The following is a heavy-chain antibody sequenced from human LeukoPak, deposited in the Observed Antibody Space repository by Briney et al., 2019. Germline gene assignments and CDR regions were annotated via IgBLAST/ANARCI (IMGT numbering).Heavy chain of an antibody. D-gene: IGHD4-17*01. Sequence: PSESLSLTWTVAGGSVGISSDYWGWIRQPPGKGLEWIGSITYSGSTYYNQSLKSRDTRSVDTSKNQCSLKLSSVTAADTAVYYWARGNDYGDFTPFDYWGQGTLVTVSS. CDR1: GGSVGISSDY. V-gene: IGHV4-39*07. CDR3: ARGNDYGDFTPFDY. CDR2: ITYSGST. J-gene: IGHJ4*02.